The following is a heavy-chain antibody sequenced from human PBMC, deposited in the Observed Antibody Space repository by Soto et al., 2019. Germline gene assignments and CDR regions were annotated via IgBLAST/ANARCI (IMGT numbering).Heavy chain of an antibody. CDR3: ATQVGADFDY. Sequence: QVQLVQSGAEVKKPGASVKVSCKASGYTFTGYYIHWVRQAPGQGLEWMGWINPSSGGTNYLQKFQCRVTMPRETSISTAYMELSRLRSDDTAVYYCATQVGADFDYWGQGTLVTVAS. D-gene: IGHD1-26*01. CDR2: INPSSGGT. J-gene: IGHJ4*02. V-gene: IGHV1-2*02. CDR1: GYTFTGYY.